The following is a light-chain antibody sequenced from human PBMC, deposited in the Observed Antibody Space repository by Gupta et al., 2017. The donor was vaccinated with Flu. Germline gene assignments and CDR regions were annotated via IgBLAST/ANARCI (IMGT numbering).Light chain of an antibody. CDR3: QVWETSGDHPV. CDR1: NIGSKS. CDR2: DDI. J-gene: IGLJ3*02. V-gene: IGLV3-21*02. Sequence: SYVLTQPPSVSVAPGQTASITCGANNIGSKSAYWYQQKPGQAPVLVVDDDIARPSGIPERFSGSNSGNTATLTVTSVEAEDEADYYCQVWETSGDHPVFGGGTKLNVL.